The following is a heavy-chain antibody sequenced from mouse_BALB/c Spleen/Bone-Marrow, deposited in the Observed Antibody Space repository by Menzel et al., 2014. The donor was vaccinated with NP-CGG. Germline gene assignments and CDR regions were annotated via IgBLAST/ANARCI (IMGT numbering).Heavy chain of an antibody. CDR3: ARREDYDLGY. CDR1: GYAFTNYL. CDR2: INPGSGGT. V-gene: IGHV1-54*01. J-gene: IGHJ2*01. D-gene: IGHD2-4*01. Sequence: VQGVESGAELVRPGTSVKVSCKASGYAFTNYLIEWVKQRPGQGLEWIAVINPGSGGTNYNEKFKGKATLTADKSSSADDMQLGGLTADDPAVYFCARREDYDLGYWGQGTTLTVSS.